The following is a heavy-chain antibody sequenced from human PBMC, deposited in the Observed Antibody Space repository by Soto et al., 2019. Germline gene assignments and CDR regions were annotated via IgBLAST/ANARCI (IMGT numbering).Heavy chain of an antibody. CDR2: ISGSDGKT. D-gene: IGHD3-3*01. CDR3: ARWSYLDY. J-gene: IGHJ4*02. CDR1: GSSFGSYA. V-gene: IGHV3-23*01. Sequence: GGSLRLSCAASGSSFGSYALSWVRQAPGKGLEWVSTISGSDGKTFYADSVKGRFSISRDTSQSTLYLQMNSLRADDTAMYYCARWSYLDYWGQGTRVTVSS.